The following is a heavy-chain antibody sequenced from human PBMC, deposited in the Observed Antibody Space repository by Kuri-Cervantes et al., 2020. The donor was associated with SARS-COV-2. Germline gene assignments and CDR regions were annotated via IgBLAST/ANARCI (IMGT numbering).Heavy chain of an antibody. CDR3: ARQMMSSITIFGVVITRNWFDP. J-gene: IGHJ5*02. CDR2: IYYSGST. D-gene: IGHD3-3*01. Sequence: SETLSLTCAVSGDSISSGGYYWGWIRQPPGKGLEWIGSIYYSGSTYYNPSLKSRVTISVDTSKNQFSLKLSSVTAADTAVYYCARQMMSSITIFGVVITRNWFDPWGQGTLVTVSS. V-gene: IGHV4-39*01. CDR1: GDSISSGGYY.